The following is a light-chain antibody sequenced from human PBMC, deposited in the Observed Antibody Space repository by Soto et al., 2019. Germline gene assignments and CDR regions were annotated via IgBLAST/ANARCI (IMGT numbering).Light chain of an antibody. Sequence: IHMTQAPSTLSVSVGDRVAITFRASQTISSWLAWYQQKPGKAPKLLIYKASTLKSGVPSRFRGSGSGTDFTFTISRLQPEDIATYYCQQYENLPTFGQGTRLEIK. CDR2: KAS. CDR3: QQYENLPT. J-gene: IGKJ5*01. V-gene: IGKV1-5*03. CDR1: QTISSW.